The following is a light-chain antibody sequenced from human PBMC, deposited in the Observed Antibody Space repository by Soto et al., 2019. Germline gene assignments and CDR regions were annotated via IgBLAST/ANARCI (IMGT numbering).Light chain of an antibody. CDR1: NIGRKS. J-gene: IGLJ2*01. CDR2: EDS. Sequence: SYELTQPPSLSVAPGQTAKITCGGDNIGRKSVHRYQQEPGQAPVLVVYEDSARPSGIPQRFSGSNSGNTATLTISRVEVGDEADYFCQVWDSDRHVVFGGGTKLTVL. V-gene: IGLV3-21*02. CDR3: QVWDSDRHVV.